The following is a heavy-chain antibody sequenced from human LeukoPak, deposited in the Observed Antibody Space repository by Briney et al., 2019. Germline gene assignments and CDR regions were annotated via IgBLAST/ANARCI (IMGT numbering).Heavy chain of an antibody. J-gene: IGHJ5*02. Sequence: PSETLSLTCAVYGGSFSGYYWSWIRQPPGKGLEWIGEINHSGSTNYNPSLKSRVTISVDTSKNQFSLKLSSVTAADTAVYYCARGRCYDFWSGYYAPNVNWFDPWGQGTLVTVSS. V-gene: IGHV4-34*01. CDR2: INHSGST. CDR3: ARGRCYDFWSGYYAPNVNWFDP. D-gene: IGHD3-3*01. CDR1: GGSFSGYY.